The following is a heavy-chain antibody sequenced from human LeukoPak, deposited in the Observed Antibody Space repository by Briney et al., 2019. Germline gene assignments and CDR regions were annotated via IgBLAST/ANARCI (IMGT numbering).Heavy chain of an antibody. CDR3: ARAGETGEFDY. D-gene: IGHD7-27*01. V-gene: IGHV4-30-4*08. Sequence: SETLSLTCTVSGGSISSGGYYWSWIRQPPGKGLEWIGYIYYSGSTYYNPSLKSRVTISVDTSRNQFSLRLSSVTAADTAVYYCARAGETGEFDYWGQGTLVTVSS. CDR1: GGSISSGGYY. J-gene: IGHJ4*02. CDR2: IYYSGST.